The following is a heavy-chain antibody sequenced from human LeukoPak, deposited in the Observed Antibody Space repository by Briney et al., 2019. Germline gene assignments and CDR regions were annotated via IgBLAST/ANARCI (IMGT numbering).Heavy chain of an antibody. V-gene: IGHV4-61*02. D-gene: IGHD1-7*01. J-gene: IGHJ3*02. CDR3: ARVNVLELLIGAFDI. CDR2: IYTSGST. Sequence: PSETLSLTCTVSGGSISSGSYYWSWIRQPAGKGLEWIGRIYTSGSTNYNPSLKSRVTISVDTSKNQFSLKLSSVTAADTAVYYCARVNVLELLIGAFDIWGQGTMVTVSS. CDR1: GGSISSGSYY.